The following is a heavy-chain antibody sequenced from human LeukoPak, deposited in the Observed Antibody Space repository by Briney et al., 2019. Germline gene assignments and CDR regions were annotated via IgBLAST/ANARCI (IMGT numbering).Heavy chain of an antibody. V-gene: IGHV4-4*07. D-gene: IGHD2-2*01. CDR2: FYTSGSA. CDR3: ARGGGASPSDY. CDR1: GYSISSSY. J-gene: IGHJ4*02. Sequence: SGTLPLTCTVSGYSISSSYWSWIRQPAGKGLEWIGRFYTSGSANYNPSLKSRVSMSVDTSKNQMSLKLTSVTAADTAVYYCARGGGASPSDYWGQGILVTVSS.